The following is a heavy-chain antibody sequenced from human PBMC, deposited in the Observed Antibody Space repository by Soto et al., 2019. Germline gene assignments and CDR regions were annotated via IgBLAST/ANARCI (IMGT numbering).Heavy chain of an antibody. Sequence: GGSLRLSCAASGITFSNSGIHWVRQAPGKGLEWVALISNDGSNEYYSDSVKGRFTISRDNSKNMLYLQMNSLRPEDTAVYYCAKWRSLGYYYYMDVWGKGTTVTVSS. D-gene: IGHD3-16*01. CDR3: AKWRSLGYYYYMDV. J-gene: IGHJ6*03. V-gene: IGHV3-30*18. CDR1: GITFSNSG. CDR2: ISNDGSNE.